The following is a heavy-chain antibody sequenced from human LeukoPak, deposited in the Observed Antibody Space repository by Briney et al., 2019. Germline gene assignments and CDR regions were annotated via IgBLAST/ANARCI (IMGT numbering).Heavy chain of an antibody. CDR1: GGSISSSSYY. Sequence: SETLSLTCTVSGGSISSSSYYWGWMRQPPGKGLEWIGSIYYSGSTYYHPSLKRRVTISVDTSKNQFSLKLSSVTAADTAVYYCARRLYYYDSSGYYPEDKNYYYYYGMDVWGQGTTVTVSS. CDR2: IYYSGST. J-gene: IGHJ6*02. CDR3: ARRLYYYDSSGYYPEDKNYYYYYGMDV. D-gene: IGHD3-22*01. V-gene: IGHV4-39*01.